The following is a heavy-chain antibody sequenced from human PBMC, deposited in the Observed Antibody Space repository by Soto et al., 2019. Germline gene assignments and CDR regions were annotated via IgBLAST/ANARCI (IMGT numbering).Heavy chain of an antibody. V-gene: IGHV3-20*01. D-gene: IGHD3-16*01. CDR2: INWNGGST. Sequence: GGSLRLSCAASGFTFDDYGMSWVRQAPGKGLEWVSGINWNGGSTGYADSVKGRFTISRDNAKNSLYLQMNSLRAEDTALYHCARDSHLGVWGDAFDIWGQGTMVTVSS. CDR1: GFTFDDYG. CDR3: ARDSHLGVWGDAFDI. J-gene: IGHJ3*02.